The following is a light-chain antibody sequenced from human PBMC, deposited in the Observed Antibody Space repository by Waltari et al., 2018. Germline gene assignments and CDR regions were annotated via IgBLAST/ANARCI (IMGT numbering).Light chain of an antibody. V-gene: IGKV3-11*01. Sequence: EIVLTQSPATLSLSPGERATLSCRASQNIDSYLAWYQLKPGQVPRLLFYDASNRATGIPARFSGGGSGADFTLIISSLEPEDFAVYYCHQRSKWPLTFGGGTKVEIK. CDR1: QNIDSY. CDR2: DAS. J-gene: IGKJ4*01. CDR3: HQRSKWPLT.